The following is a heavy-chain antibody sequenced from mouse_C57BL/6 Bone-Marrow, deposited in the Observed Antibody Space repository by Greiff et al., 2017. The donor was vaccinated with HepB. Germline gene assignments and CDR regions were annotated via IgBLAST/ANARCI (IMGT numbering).Heavy chain of an antibody. V-gene: IGHV1-81*01. CDR2: IYPRSGNT. CDR3: ARRYWGFDY. Sequence: VKLQESGAELARPGASVKLSCKASGYTFTSYGISWVKQRTGQGLEWIGEIYPRSGNTYYNEKFKGKATLTADKSSSTAYMELRSLTSEDSAVYFCARRYWGFDYWGQGTTLTVSS. CDR1: GYTFTSYG. D-gene: IGHD2-14*01. J-gene: IGHJ2*01.